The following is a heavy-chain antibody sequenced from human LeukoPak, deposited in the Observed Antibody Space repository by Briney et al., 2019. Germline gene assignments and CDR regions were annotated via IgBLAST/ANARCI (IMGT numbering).Heavy chain of an antibody. V-gene: IGHV1-24*01. CDR2: FDPEDGET. CDR1: GYTLTELS. CDR3: ARGRSYYDSSGYYEDAFDI. D-gene: IGHD3-22*01. J-gene: IGHJ3*02. Sequence: ASVKVSCKVSGYTLTELSMHWVRQAPGKGLEWMGGFDPEDGETIYAQKFQGRVTMTEDTSTDTAYMELSSLRSEDTAVYYCARGRSYYDSSGYYEDAFDIWGQGTMVTVSS.